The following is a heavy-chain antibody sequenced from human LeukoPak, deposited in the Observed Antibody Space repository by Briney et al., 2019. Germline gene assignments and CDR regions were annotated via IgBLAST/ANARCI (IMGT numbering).Heavy chain of an antibody. V-gene: IGHV3-30*18. CDR2: ISHDGSNK. Sequence: PGRSLRLSCAASGFTFSYYGLHWVRQAPGKGLEWVTLISHDGSNKDYADSVKGRFTISRDNSKNTLYLQMNSLRAEDTAVYYCAKRSIGPAYYDFWSGHGAIDYWGQGTLVTVSS. CDR1: GFTFSYYG. CDR3: AKRSIGPAYYDFWSGHGAIDY. J-gene: IGHJ4*02. D-gene: IGHD3-3*01.